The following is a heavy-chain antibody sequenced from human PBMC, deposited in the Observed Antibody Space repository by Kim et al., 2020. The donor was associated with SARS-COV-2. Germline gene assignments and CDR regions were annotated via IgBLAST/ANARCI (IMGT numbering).Heavy chain of an antibody. V-gene: IGHV3-23*01. D-gene: IGHD5-12*01. Sequence: ASVKGRFTISIDNSKKTLYLQMNSLRAEDTAVYYCAKDHRGYSGYDSFDYWGQGTLVTVSS. J-gene: IGHJ4*02. CDR3: AKDHRGYSGYDSFDY.